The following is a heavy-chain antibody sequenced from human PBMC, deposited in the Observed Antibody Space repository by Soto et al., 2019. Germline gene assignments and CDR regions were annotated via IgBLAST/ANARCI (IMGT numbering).Heavy chain of an antibody. CDR2: INPNSGGT. CDR1: GYTFTCYY. D-gene: IGHD6-19*01. V-gene: IGHV1-2*04. Sequence: ASVKVSCKASGYTFTCYYMHWVRQAPGQGLKWMGWINPNSGGTNYAQKFQGWVTMTRDTAISTAYMELSRLRNDDTDVYYCARESSSGRPAFDYWGQGTLVTVSP. CDR3: ARESSSGRPAFDY. J-gene: IGHJ4*02.